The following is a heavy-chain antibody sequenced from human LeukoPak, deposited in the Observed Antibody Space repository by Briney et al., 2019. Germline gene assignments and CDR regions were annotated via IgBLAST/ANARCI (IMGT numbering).Heavy chain of an antibody. D-gene: IGHD3-16*01. Sequence: PGGSLRLSCAACGFSYSSYWMSSVRQAPGKGLEWVANIKFDGSEKYYVDSVKGRFTISRNNAKDALYLQMKNLRAEDTAVYHCARNRGLDKWGQGTLVTVSS. J-gene: IGHJ4*02. CDR1: GFSYSSYW. CDR2: IKFDGSEK. V-gene: IGHV3-7*01. CDR3: ARNRGLDK.